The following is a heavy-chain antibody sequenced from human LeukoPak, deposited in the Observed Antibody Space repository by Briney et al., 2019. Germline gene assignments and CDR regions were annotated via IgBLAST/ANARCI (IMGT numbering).Heavy chain of an antibody. CDR3: ATILVGQQLVGIFSY. V-gene: IGHV1-24*01. CDR2: FDPEDGET. J-gene: IGHJ4*02. D-gene: IGHD6-13*01. Sequence: ASVKVSCKVSGYTLTELSMHWVRQAPGKGLEWMGGFDPEDGETIYAQKFQGRVTMTEDTSTDTAYMELSSLGSEDTAVYYCATILVGQQLVGIFSYWGQGTLVTVSS. CDR1: GYTLTELS.